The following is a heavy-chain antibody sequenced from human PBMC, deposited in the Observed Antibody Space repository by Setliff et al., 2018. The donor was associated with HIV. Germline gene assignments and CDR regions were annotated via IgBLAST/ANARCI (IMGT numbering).Heavy chain of an antibody. V-gene: IGHV7-4-1*02. J-gene: IGHJ2*01. CDR3: ARGGTHYDFWSGYRLGYFDL. Sequence: ASVKVSCKASGYSFADYAMNWVRQAPRQGLEWMGYINTNTGNPTYAQGFTGRFVFSFDTSVTTASLQITGRRTEDTAVYFCARGGTHYDFWSGYRLGYFDLWGRGTLVTVSS. D-gene: IGHD3-3*01. CDR2: INTNTGNP. CDR1: GYSFADYA.